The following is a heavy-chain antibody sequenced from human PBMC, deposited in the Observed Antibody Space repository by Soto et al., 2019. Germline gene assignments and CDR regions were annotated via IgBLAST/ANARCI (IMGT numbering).Heavy chain of an antibody. D-gene: IGHD3-10*01. Sequence: QVQLVQSGAEVKKPGASVKVSCKASGYTFTSYGISWVRQAPGQGLERMGWISAYNGNTNYAQKLQGRVTMTPDTSTSTAYRELRSLRSDDTAVYYCARVGYYYGSGSYHQGDYWGQATLVTVSS. CDR2: ISAYNGNT. V-gene: IGHV1-18*01. J-gene: IGHJ4*02. CDR3: ARVGYYYGSGSYHQGDY. CDR1: GYTFTSYG.